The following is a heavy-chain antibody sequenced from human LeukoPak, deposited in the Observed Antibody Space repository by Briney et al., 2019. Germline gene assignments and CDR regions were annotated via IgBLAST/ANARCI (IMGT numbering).Heavy chain of an antibody. D-gene: IGHD3-16*01. J-gene: IGHJ4*02. V-gene: IGHV4-34*01. CDR1: GGSFSGYY. CDR2: INHSGST. Sequence: SETLSLTCAVYGGSFSGYYWSWIRQPPGKGLEWIGEINHSGSTNYNPSLKSRVTISVDTSKNQFSLKLSSVTAADTAVYYCARASGGRPRFDYWGQGTLVTVSS. CDR3: ARASGGRPRFDY.